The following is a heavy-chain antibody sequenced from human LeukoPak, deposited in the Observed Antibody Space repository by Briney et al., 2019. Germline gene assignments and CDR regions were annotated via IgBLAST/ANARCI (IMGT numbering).Heavy chain of an antibody. CDR2: ISAYNGNT. J-gene: IGHJ4*02. V-gene: IGHV1-18*01. Sequence: ASVKVSCKASGYTFTSYGISWVRQAPGQGLEWMGWISAYNGNTNYAQKLQGRVTMTTDTSTSTAYMELRSLRSDDTAVYYCAKGPLIEVAGTTWDYWGQGTLVTVSS. CDR1: GYTFTSYG. D-gene: IGHD6-19*01. CDR3: AKGPLIEVAGTTWDY.